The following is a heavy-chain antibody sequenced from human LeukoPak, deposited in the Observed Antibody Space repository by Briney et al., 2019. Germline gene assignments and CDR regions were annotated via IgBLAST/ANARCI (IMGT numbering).Heavy chain of an antibody. D-gene: IGHD2-2*01. CDR3: ARGGNFRRYCSSTSCYGDAFDI. V-gene: IGHV3-21*01. CDR2: ISSSSSYI. CDR1: GFTFSSYS. J-gene: IGHJ3*02. Sequence: PGGSLRLSCAASGFTFSSYSMNWVRQAPGKGLEWVSSISSSSSYIYYADSVKGRFTISRDNAKNSLYLQMNSLRAEDTAVYYCARGGNFRRYCSSTSCYGDAFDIWGQGTMVTVSS.